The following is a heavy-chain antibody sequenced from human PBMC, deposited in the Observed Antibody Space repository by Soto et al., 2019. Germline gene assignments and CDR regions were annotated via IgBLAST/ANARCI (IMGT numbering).Heavy chain of an antibody. CDR3: ASASQLRYFDWDGPLDL. J-gene: IGHJ2*01. CDR2: ISAYNGNT. D-gene: IGHD3-9*01. V-gene: IGHV1-18*01. CDR1: GYTFTSYG. Sequence: QVQLVQSGAEVKKPGASVKVSCKASGYTFTSYGISWVRQAPGQGLEWMGWISAYNGNTNYAQKLQGRVTMTTDTPTSTAHMELRSLRSDDTAVYYCASASQLRYFDWDGPLDLWGRGTLVTVSS.